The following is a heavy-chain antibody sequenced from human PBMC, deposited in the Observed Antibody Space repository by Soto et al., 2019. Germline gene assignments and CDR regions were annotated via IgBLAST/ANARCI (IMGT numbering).Heavy chain of an antibody. D-gene: IGHD5-12*01. CDR3: ARHRRVDTIPYFDY. CDR1: GGSIRISSYC. V-gene: IGHV4-39*01. J-gene: IGHJ4*02. Sequence: PAETLTLTCTLSGGSIRISSYCWGWIRQPPGKGLEWIGSVYYSGSTYYNPSLKSRVTISVDTSKNQFSLKLSSVTAADTPVYYCARHRRVDTIPYFDYWGQGTMITASS. CDR2: VYYSGST.